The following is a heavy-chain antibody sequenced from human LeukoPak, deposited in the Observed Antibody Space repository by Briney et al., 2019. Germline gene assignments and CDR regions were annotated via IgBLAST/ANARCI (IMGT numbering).Heavy chain of an antibody. D-gene: IGHD3-22*01. J-gene: IGHJ4*02. V-gene: IGHV4-59*01. CDR3: ARGGWNKFDY. CDR2: IFYSGTT. Sequence: SETLSLTCTVSGGSIATYYWSWIRQPPGKGLEWIGFIFYSGTTNYNPSLKSRVTISVDTSKNQFSLKLSSVTAADTAVYYCARGGWNKFDYWGQGTLVTVSS. CDR1: GGSIATYY.